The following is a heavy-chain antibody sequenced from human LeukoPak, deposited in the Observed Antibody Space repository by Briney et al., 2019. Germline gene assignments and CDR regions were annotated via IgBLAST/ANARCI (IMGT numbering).Heavy chain of an antibody. V-gene: IGHV1-18*01. J-gene: IGHJ4*02. D-gene: IGHD6-19*01. CDR1: GYTFTSYG. Sequence: ASVKVSCKASGYTFTSYGIRWVRQAPGQGLEWMGWISAYNGNTNYAQKLQGRVTMTTDTSTSTAYMELRSLRSDDTAVYYCARERHSSGWYPFDYWGQGTLVTVSS. CDR3: ARERHSSGWYPFDY. CDR2: ISAYNGNT.